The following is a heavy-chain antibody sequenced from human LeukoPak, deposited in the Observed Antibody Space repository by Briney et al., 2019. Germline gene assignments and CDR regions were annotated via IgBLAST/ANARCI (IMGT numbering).Heavy chain of an antibody. D-gene: IGHD1-26*01. CDR1: GGSCSGYY. CDR2: INHSGST. V-gene: IGHV4-34*01. CDR3: ARGERGNYYMDV. J-gene: IGHJ6*03. Sequence: PSETLSLTCAVYGGSCSGYYWSWIRQPPGKGLEWIGEINHSGSTNYNPSLKSRVTISVDTSKNQFSLKLSSVTAADTAVYYCARGERGNYYMDVWGKGTTVTVSS.